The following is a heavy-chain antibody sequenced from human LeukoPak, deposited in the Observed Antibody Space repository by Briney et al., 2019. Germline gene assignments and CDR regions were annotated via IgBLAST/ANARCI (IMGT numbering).Heavy chain of an antibody. CDR3: ARDSSSSWEPVFDY. D-gene: IGHD6-13*01. J-gene: IGHJ4*02. CDR2: TYYRSKWFN. CDR1: GDSISSNSAA. Sequence: SQTLSLTCAISGDSISSNSAAWNWIRQSPSRGLEWLGRTYYRSKWFNDYAVSVKSRITINPDTSKNQFSLQLNSVTPEDTAVYYCARDSSSSWEPVFDYCAREPWSPSPQ. V-gene: IGHV6-1*01.